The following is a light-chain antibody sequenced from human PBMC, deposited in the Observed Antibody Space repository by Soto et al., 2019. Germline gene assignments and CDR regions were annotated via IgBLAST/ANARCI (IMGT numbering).Light chain of an antibody. Sequence: QSALTQPASVSGSPGQWITISCTGTSSDVGGYNYVSWYQQHPGKAPKLMIYDVSNRPSGVSNRFSGSKSGNTASLTISGLQAEDEADFYFSSYTSSNTRVFGTGTKVTVL. CDR2: DVS. CDR1: SSDVGGYNY. CDR3: SSYTSSNTRV. V-gene: IGLV2-14*01. J-gene: IGLJ1*01.